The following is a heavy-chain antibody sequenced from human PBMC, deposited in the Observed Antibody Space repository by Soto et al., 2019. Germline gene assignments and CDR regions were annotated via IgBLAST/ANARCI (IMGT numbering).Heavy chain of an antibody. Sequence: SETLSLTCTVSGGSISSGVYYWSWIRQHPGKGLEWIGYIYYSGSTYYNPSLKSRVTISVDTSKNQFSLKLSSVTAADTAVYYCARVVVAATRVHNWFDPWGQGTLVTVSS. D-gene: IGHD2-15*01. CDR2: IYYSGST. CDR1: GGSISSGVYY. CDR3: ARVVVAATRVHNWFDP. V-gene: IGHV4-31*03. J-gene: IGHJ5*02.